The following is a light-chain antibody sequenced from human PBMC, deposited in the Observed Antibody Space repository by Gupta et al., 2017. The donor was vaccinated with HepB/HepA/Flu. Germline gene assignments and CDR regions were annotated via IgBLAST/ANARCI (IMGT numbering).Light chain of an antibody. J-gene: IGKJ2*01. V-gene: IGKV3-15*01. Sequence: EIVLTPSPATLSLSPGERVTLSCRASQSVSGNLAWYQQKPGQAPRLLIYGTSTWATGIPTRFSGSGCGTEFTLTISSLQSEDFAVYFCHPYNNWPPLNTFGQGTKLEIK. CDR1: QSVSGN. CDR3: HPYNNWPPLNT. CDR2: GTS.